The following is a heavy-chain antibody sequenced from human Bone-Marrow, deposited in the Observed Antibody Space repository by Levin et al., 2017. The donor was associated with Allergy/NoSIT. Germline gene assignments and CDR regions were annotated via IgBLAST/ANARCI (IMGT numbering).Heavy chain of an antibody. Sequence: GGSLRLSCAASGFTFSTYAIHWVRQAPGKGLQWVSSISYDGSSKYEADSVKGRFTISRDNSKNMVNLQMSSLRPEDTAVYYCARGSAIFAPMDVWGQGTTVTVSS. CDR2: ISYDGSSK. J-gene: IGHJ6*02. V-gene: IGHV3-30*04. CDR3: ARGSAIFAPMDV. CDR1: GFTFSTYA.